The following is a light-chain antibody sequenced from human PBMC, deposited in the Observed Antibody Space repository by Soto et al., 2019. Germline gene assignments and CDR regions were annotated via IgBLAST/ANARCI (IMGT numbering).Light chain of an antibody. J-gene: IGKJ1*01. CDR1: QSISSW. CDR2: DAS. CDR3: QQYNSYPWT. V-gene: IGKV1-5*01. Sequence: DIQTTQSPSTLSASVGDRVTITCRASQSISSWMAWYQQKPGKAPKLLIYDASSLESGVPSRFSGSGSGTEFTLTISSLQPDDFATYYCQQYNSYPWTFGQGTKVEIK.